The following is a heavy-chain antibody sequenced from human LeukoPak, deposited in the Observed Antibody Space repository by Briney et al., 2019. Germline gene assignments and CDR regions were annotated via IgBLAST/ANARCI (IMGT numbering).Heavy chain of an antibody. CDR3: ARSGSYYCWDY. CDR2: IYSGGST. CDR1: GFTVSSNY. J-gene: IGHJ4*02. D-gene: IGHD1-26*01. V-gene: IGHV3-53*01. Sequence: GGSLRPSCAASGFTVSSNYMSWVRQAPGKGLEWVSVIYSGGSTYYADSVKGRFTISRDNSKNTLYLQMNSLRAADTAVYYCARSGSYYCWDYWGQGTLVTVSS.